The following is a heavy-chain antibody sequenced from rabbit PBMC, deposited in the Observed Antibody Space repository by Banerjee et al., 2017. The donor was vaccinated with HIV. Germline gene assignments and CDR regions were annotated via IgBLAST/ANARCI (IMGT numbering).Heavy chain of an antibody. J-gene: IGHJ4*01. Sequence: QEQLVESGGGLVQPEGSLTLTCTASGFSLSSYAMSWVRQAPGKGLEWIACIYTGDGDTYYASWAKGRFTISKASSTTVTLQMTSLTAADTATYFCTRDFNLWGPGTLVTVS. CDR3: TRDFNL. V-gene: IGHV1S45*01. CDR2: IYTGDGDT. CDR1: GFSLSSYA.